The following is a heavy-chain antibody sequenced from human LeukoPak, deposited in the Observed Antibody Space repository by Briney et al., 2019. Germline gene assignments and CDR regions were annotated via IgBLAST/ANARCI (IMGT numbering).Heavy chain of an antibody. CDR3: ARHLAPSSGYLTLDY. J-gene: IGHJ4*02. D-gene: IGHD3-22*01. CDR1: GGSISSGGYY. V-gene: IGHV4-30-2*01. CDR2: IYHSGST. Sequence: PSETLSLTCTVSGGSISSGGYYWSWIRQPPGKGLEWIGYIYHSGSTYYNPSLKSRVTMSVDRSKNQFSLKLTSVTAADTAVYYCARHLAPSSGYLTLDYWGQGTLVTVSS.